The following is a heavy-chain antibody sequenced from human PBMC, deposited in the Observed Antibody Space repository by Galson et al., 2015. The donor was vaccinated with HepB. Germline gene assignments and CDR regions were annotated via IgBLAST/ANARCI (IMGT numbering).Heavy chain of an antibody. Sequence: SLRLSCAASGFTFSDYYMNWIRQAPGKGLEWVSSISSSSSYIYYADSVKGRFTISRDNAKNSLYLQMNSLRAEDTAVYYCARELTIDYWGQGTLVTVSS. D-gene: IGHD4/OR15-4a*01. V-gene: IGHV3-11*06. CDR3: ARELTIDY. CDR1: GFTFSDYY. CDR2: ISSSSSYI. J-gene: IGHJ4*02.